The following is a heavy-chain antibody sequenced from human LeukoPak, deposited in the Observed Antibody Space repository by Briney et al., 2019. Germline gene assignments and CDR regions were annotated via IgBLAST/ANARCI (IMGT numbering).Heavy chain of an antibody. Sequence: GRSLRLSCTTSGFTFGDYAMSWVRQAPGKGLEWLGFIRSKAYSGTTEYAASARGRFTFSRDDSKYIAYLQMNSLKAEDTAVYYCTRGSCGGGSCYSILGLDYWGQGTRVTVSS. V-gene: IGHV3-49*04. D-gene: IGHD2-15*01. CDR2: IRSKAYSGTT. CDR1: GFTFGDYA. CDR3: TRGSCGGGSCYSILGLDY. J-gene: IGHJ4*02.